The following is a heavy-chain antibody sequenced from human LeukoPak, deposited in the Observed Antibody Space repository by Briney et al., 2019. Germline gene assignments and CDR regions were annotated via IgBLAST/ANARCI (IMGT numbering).Heavy chain of an antibody. D-gene: IGHD2-2*01. V-gene: IGHV5-51*01. CDR1: AYSFTSYW. Sequence: GESLKISCKGSAYSFTSYWIAWVRQMPGKGLEWMGIIYPGDSDTRYSPSFQGQVTISADKSISTAYLQWSSLKASDTAMYYCARPGSTSRRPLEYFQHWGQGTLVTVSS. CDR2: IYPGDSDT. CDR3: ARPGSTSRRPLEYFQH. J-gene: IGHJ1*01.